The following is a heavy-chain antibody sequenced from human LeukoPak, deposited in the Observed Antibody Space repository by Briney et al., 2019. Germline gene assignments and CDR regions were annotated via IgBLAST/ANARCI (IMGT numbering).Heavy chain of an antibody. CDR2: ISSSNSFI. D-gene: IGHD2-21*01. V-gene: IGHV3-21*01. CDR1: GFTFSTYS. Sequence: GESLKISCAASGFTFSTYSLNWVRQAPGKGLEWVSSISSSNSFIYYADSVKGRFTISRDNAKNSLYLQMNSLRAEDTAVYYCVRVDHSLGKTYFDYWGQGTLVTVSS. J-gene: IGHJ4*02. CDR3: VRVDHSLGKTYFDY.